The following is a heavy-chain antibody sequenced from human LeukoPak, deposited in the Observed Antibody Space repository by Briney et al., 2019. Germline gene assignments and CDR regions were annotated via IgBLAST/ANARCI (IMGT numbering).Heavy chain of an antibody. Sequence: GRSLRLSCAASGFTFSSYAMHWVRQAPGKGLEWVAVISYDGSNKYYADSVKGRFTISRDNSKNTLYLQMNSLRAEDTAVYYCVRDFGGYSSSSSFDYWGQGTLVTVSS. J-gene: IGHJ4*02. CDR1: GFTFSSYA. D-gene: IGHD6-6*01. CDR3: VRDFGGYSSSSSFDY. V-gene: IGHV3-30*04. CDR2: ISYDGSNK.